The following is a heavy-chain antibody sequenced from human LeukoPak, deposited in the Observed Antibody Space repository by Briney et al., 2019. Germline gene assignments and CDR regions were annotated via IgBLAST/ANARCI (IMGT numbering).Heavy chain of an antibody. CDR2: INAGNGDT. Sequence: ASVKVSCKASGYTFTSYALHWVRQAPGQRLEWMGWINAGNGDTKYSREFQGRVTITRDTSASTAYMEMSSLRSEDMAVYYCARGLSTSAWYAFDYWGQGTLVTVSS. D-gene: IGHD6-19*01. CDR3: ARGLSTSAWYAFDY. V-gene: IGHV1-3*03. CDR1: GYTFTSYA. J-gene: IGHJ4*02.